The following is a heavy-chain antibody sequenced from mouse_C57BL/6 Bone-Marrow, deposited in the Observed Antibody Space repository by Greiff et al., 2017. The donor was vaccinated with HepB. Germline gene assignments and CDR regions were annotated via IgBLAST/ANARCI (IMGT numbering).Heavy chain of an antibody. V-gene: IGHV1-74*01. CDR3: AIEGPYYGRTWFAY. J-gene: IGHJ3*01. D-gene: IGHD1-1*01. CDR1: GYTFTSYW. Sequence: QVQLQQPGAELVKPGASVKVSCKASGYTFTSYWMHWVKQRPGQGLEWIGRIHPFDSDTNYNQKFKGKATLTVDKSSSTAYMQLSSLTSEDSAVYYCAIEGPYYGRTWFAYWGQGTLVTVSA. CDR2: IHPFDSDT.